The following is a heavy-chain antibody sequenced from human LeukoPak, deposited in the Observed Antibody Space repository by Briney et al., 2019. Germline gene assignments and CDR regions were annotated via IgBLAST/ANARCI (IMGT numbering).Heavy chain of an antibody. V-gene: IGHV3-23*01. J-gene: IGHJ4*02. CDR2: ISGSGGST. D-gene: IGHD3-22*01. Sequence: GGSLRLSCAASGFTSSSYGMHWVRQAPGKGLEWVSAISGSGGSTYYADSVKGRFTISSDNSKNTLYLQMNSLRAEDTAVYYCAKDRSGLLGYWGQGTLVTVSS. CDR1: GFTSSSYG. CDR3: AKDRSGLLGY.